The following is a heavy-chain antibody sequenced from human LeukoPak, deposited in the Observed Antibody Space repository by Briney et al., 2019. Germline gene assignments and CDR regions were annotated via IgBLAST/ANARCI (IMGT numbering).Heavy chain of an antibody. CDR1: GFTFSSYA. J-gene: IGHJ4*02. CDR3: AKCPLYIAAAASFGY. V-gene: IGHV3-23*01. Sequence: GGSLSLFCAASGFTFSSYAMSCVRQAPGEGREWVSSISGGGGNTYYADCVKGRFTISRDNTKNTLYLQMNSLRAEETAVYYCAKCPLYIAAAASFGYWGQGNQVTVSS. D-gene: IGHD6-13*01. CDR2: ISGGGGNT.